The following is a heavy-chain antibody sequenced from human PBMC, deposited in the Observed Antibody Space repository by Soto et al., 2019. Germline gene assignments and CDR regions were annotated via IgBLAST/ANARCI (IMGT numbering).Heavy chain of an antibody. D-gene: IGHD5-18*01. CDR2: IKQDGSEK. CDR1: GFTFSSYW. CDR3: AKERGYSYGYELDY. J-gene: IGHJ4*02. Sequence: GGSLRLSCAASGFTFSSYWMSWVRQAPGKGLEWVANIKQDGSEKYYVDSVKGRFTISRDNSKNTLYLQMNSLRAEDTAVYYCAKERGYSYGYELDYWGQGTLVPVSS. V-gene: IGHV3-7*01.